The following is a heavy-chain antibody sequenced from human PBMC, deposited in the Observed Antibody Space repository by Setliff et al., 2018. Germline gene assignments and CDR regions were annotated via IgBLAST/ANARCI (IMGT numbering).Heavy chain of an antibody. J-gene: IGHJ4*02. V-gene: IGHV3-30-3*01. D-gene: IGHD2-15*01. CDR3: ARTCSGSGCYAGLES. Sequence: GGSLRLSCAASGFTISYYAIHWVRQAPGKGLEWVAVSRYAENYQYYADSVKGRFTISRDNSENTLYLQMNSLRPEDTAVYYCARTCSGSGCYAGLESWGQGTPVTV. CDR2: SRYAENYQ. CDR1: GFTISYYA.